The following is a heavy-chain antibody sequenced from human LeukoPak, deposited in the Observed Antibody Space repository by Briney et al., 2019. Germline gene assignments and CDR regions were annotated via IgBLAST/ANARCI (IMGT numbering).Heavy chain of an antibody. J-gene: IGHJ4*02. CDR2: ISSSSSYI. CDR3: ARGAEQWLVRGFDY. D-gene: IGHD6-19*01. V-gene: IGHV3-21*01. CDR1: GFTFSSYG. Sequence: GGSLRLSCAASGFTFSSYGMHWVRQAPGKGLAGVSSISSSSSYIYYADSVKGRFTISRDNAKNSPYLQMNSLRAEDTAVYYCARGAEQWLVRGFDYWGQGTLVTVSS.